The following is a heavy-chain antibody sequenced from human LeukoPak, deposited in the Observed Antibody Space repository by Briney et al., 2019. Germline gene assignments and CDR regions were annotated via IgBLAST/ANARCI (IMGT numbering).Heavy chain of an antibody. CDR2: IYYSGSP. CDR3: ARDPATIFGVVSAFDP. CDR1: GGSISSSSYY. J-gene: IGHJ5*02. D-gene: IGHD3-3*01. V-gene: IGHV4-39*07. Sequence: SETLSLTCTVSGGSISSSSYYWGWIRQPPGKGLEWIGSIYYSGSPYYNPSLKSRVTISVDTSKNQFSLKLSSVTAADTAVYYCARDPATIFGVVSAFDPWGQGTLVTVSS.